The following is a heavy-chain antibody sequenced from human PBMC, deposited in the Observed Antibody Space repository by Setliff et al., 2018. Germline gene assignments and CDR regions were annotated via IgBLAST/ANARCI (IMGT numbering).Heavy chain of an antibody. J-gene: IGHJ6*03. CDR1: GGSISSSSYY. D-gene: IGHD6-6*01. Sequence: SETLSLTCTVSGGSISSSSYYWGWIRQPPGKGLEWIGSIYYSGSTYYNPSLKSRVTISVDTSKNQFSLKLSSVTAADTAVYYCARAEYTSSSLYYYMDVWGKGTTVTVSS. V-gene: IGHV4-39*07. CDR2: IYYSGST. CDR3: ARAEYTSSSLYYYMDV.